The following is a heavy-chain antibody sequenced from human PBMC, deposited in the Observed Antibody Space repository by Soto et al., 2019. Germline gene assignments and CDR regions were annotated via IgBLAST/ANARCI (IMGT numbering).Heavy chain of an antibody. V-gene: IGHV4-61*01. CDR1: GGSFNIGSYS. CDR2: VYHTGRT. D-gene: IGHD3-3*01. Sequence: SETLSLTCTVSGGSFNIGSYSWSWIRQPPGKGLEWIGYVYHTGRTSYNPSLKSRVSISMDTSKNQFPLNLDSVTAADTAVYFCARDFAYFDSWGQGTLVTVSS. CDR3: ARDFAYFDS. J-gene: IGHJ4*02.